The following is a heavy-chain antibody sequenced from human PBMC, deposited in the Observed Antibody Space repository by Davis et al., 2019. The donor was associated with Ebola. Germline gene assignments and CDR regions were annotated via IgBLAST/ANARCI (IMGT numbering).Heavy chain of an antibody. CDR2: IKQDGSEI. CDR3: ARDKLDLTIFGVVIAVNAFDI. D-gene: IGHD3-3*01. CDR1: GFTFSNYW. V-gene: IGHV3-7*01. J-gene: IGHJ3*02. Sequence: GESPKIPCAASGFTFSNYWMSWARQAPGKGLEWVANIKQDGSEIHYVDSVKGRFTISRDNANNSMSLQMNSLRAEDTAVYYCARDKLDLTIFGVVIAVNAFDIWGQGTMVTVSS.